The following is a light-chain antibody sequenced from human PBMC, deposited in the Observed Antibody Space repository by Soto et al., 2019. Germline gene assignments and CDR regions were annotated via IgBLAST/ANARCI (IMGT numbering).Light chain of an antibody. Sequence: DVVMTQTPLSLSVAPGQPASISCKSSQSLLHITGETFLFWYLQKPGQSPQPLIYEVSTRVSGVPDRVSGSGSGTDFTLEISRVETDDVGIYYCMQSTQLPPTFGQGTRLGIE. J-gene: IGKJ5*01. CDR3: MQSTQLPPT. V-gene: IGKV2D-29*02. CDR1: QSLLHITGETF. CDR2: EVS.